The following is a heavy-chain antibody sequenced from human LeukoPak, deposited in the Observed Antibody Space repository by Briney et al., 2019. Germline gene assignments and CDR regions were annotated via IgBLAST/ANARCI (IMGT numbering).Heavy chain of an antibody. J-gene: IGHJ4*02. CDR1: GLTFSSYW. D-gene: IGHD2-15*01. CDR3: AGESCSAGSCYGLDY. Sequence: GGCLRLSCAASGLTFSSYWTHWVSQASGKGLVWVSRINSDGSTTIYADAVKGRFTISRDNAKNTLYLQMISLRAEDTTVYYCAGESCSAGSCYGLDYWGQGTLVTVSS. V-gene: IGHV3-74*01. CDR2: INSDGSTT.